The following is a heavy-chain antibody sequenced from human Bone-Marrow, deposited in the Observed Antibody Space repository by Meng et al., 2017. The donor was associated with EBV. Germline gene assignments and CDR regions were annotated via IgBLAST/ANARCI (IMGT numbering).Heavy chain of an antibody. CDR2: FDPEDGET. J-gene: IGHJ4*02. V-gene: IGHV1-24*01. D-gene: IGHD4-11*01. CDR3: ATALQYRAMNDD. Sequence: QVQLVQSGAEVKKPXXSVTVSCKVSGYTLTELSMHWVRQAPGKGLEWMGGFDPEDGETIYAQKFQGRVTMTEDTSTDTAYMELSSLRSEDTAVYYCATALQYRAMNDDWGQGALGTVAS. CDR1: GYTLTELS.